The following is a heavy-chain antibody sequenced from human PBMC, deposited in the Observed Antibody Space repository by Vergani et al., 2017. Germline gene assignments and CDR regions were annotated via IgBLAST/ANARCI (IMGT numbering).Heavy chain of an antibody. V-gene: IGHV3-30*02. Sequence: QVQLVESGGGVVQRGGSLRLSCSTSGCTLSNYDMQWIRQAPGKGLEFVALIQFDGSNQYYADSVKGRFTLSRDFSKNTLYLQMNSLRTDDAATYYCAKLFRGWGIDYWGQGTQVIVSS. CDR3: AKLFRGWGIDY. J-gene: IGHJ4*02. D-gene: IGHD3-16*01. CDR2: IQFDGSNQ. CDR1: GCTLSNYD.